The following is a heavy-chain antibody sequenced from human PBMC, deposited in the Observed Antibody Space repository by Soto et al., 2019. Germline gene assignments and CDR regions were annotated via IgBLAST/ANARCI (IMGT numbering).Heavy chain of an antibody. CDR2: IDPSDSYT. V-gene: IGHV5-10-1*01. CDR3: ARHTSGYDYHYYGMDV. D-gene: IGHD5-12*01. J-gene: IGHJ6*02. CDR1: GYSFTSYW. Sequence: PGESLKISCKGSGYSFTSYWISWVRQMPGKGLESMGRIDPSDSYTNYSPSFQGHVTISADKSISTAYLQWSSLKASDTAMYYCARHTSGYDYHYYGMDVWGQGTTVTVSS.